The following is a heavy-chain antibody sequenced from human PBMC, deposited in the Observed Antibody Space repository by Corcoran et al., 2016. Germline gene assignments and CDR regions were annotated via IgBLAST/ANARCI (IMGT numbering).Heavy chain of an antibody. CDR2: IYYSGST. V-gene: IGHV4-61*01. J-gene: IGHJ4*02. CDR3: ARITAPERVGYCGGDCYPDY. CDR1: GGSVSSGSYY. Sequence: QVQLQESGPGLVKPSETLSLTCTVSGGSVSSGSYYWSWIRQPPGKGLEWIGYIYYSGSTNYNPSLKSRVTISVDTSKNQFSLKLSSVTAADTAVYYCARITAPERVGYCGGDCYPDYGGQGTLVTVSS. D-gene: IGHD2-21*02.